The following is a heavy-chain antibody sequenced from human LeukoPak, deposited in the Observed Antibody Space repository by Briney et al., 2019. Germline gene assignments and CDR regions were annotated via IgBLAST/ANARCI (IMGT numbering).Heavy chain of an antibody. J-gene: IGHJ4*02. CDR1: GLTFSSSW. CDR2: INPDGNKK. D-gene: IGHD1-1*01. Sequence: GGSLRLSCAVSGLTFSSSWMDWVRQAPGKGLEWVASINPDGNKKYSADSVKGRFTISRDNSKNTLYLQMNSLRAEDTAVYYCARDLEFDYWGQGTLVTVSS. CDR3: ARDLEFDY. V-gene: IGHV3-7*01.